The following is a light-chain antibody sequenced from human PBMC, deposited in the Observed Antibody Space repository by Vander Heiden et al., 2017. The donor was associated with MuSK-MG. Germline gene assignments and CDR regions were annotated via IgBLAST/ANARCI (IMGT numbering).Light chain of an antibody. Sequence: AIRMTQSPSSFSASTGDRVTITCRASQGISSYLAWYQQKPGKAPKLLIYAASTLQSGVPSRFSGSGSGTDFTLTISFLHSEDFATYYCQQDYSYPWTFGQGTKVEI. J-gene: IGKJ1*01. V-gene: IGKV1-8*01. CDR1: QGISSY. CDR2: AAS. CDR3: QQDYSYPWT.